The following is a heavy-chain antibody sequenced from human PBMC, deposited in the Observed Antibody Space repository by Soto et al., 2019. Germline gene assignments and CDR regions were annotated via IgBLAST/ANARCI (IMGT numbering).Heavy chain of an antibody. J-gene: IGHJ6*02. V-gene: IGHV3-23*01. CDR3: AREISWFGELLDGMDV. CDR1: GFTFSSYA. Sequence: GGSLRLSCAASGFTFSSYAMSWVRQAPGKGLEWVSAISGSGGSTYYADSVKGRFTISRDNSKNTLYLQMNSLRAEDTAVYYCAREISWFGELLDGMDVWGQGTTVTVSS. CDR2: ISGSGGST. D-gene: IGHD3-10*01.